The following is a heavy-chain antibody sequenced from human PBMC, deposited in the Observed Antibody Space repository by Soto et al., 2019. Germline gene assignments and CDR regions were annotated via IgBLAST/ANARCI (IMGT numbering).Heavy chain of an antibody. CDR3: ARARKNRDGYNYRLVD. CDR2: IVPIFGTA. J-gene: IGHJ4*02. CDR1: GDTFSSYA. V-gene: IGHV1-69*01. D-gene: IGHD5-12*01. Sequence: QVQLVQSGAEVKKPGSSVKVSCKSSGDTFSSYAISWVRQAPGQGLEWMGGIVPIFGTARYAQKFQDRVTITADESTNTAYMELSSLRSQDTAVYYCARARKNRDGYNYRLVDWGQGTLVAVSS.